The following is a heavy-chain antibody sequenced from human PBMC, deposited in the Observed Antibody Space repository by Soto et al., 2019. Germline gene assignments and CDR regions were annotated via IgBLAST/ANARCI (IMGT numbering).Heavy chain of an antibody. D-gene: IGHD1-26*01. CDR2: IFPLLAMV. V-gene: IGHV1-69*04. CDR1: GGDLTNSG. Sequence: QVHLVQSGAEMKKPGSSVKVSCKVSGGDLTNSGISWVRQAPGQGLEWMGGIFPLLAMVDYLQKFQGRVPISAVESTTTVSMDLGSLKADATAVYYSAREGGAGFKSWGQGTLVIVST. CDR3: AREGGAGFKS. J-gene: IGHJ4*02.